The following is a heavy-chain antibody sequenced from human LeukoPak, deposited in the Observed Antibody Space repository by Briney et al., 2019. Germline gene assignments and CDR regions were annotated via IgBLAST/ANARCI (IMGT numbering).Heavy chain of an antibody. CDR3: ARGTYYYGSGSYYYDY. CDR1: GGSISSGGYS. J-gene: IGHJ4*02. V-gene: IGHV4-30-2*01. D-gene: IGHD3-10*01. Sequence: SQTLSLTCAVSGGSISSGGYSWSWIRQPPGKGLEWIGYIYHSGSTYYNPSLKSRVTISVDRSKNQFSLKLSSVTAADTAVYYCARGTYYYGSGSYYYDYWGQGTLDTVSS. CDR2: IYHSGST.